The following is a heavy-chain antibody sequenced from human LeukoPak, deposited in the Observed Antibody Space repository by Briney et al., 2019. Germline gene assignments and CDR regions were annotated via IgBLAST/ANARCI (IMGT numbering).Heavy chain of an antibody. V-gene: IGHV3-21*01. CDR2: ISSSSSYV. D-gene: IGHD3-10*02. Sequence: GGSLRLSCAASGFTFSNAWMSWVRQAPGKGLEWVSSISSSSSYVYYADSVKGRFTISRDNAKNSLYLQMNSLRAEDTAVYYCARVFGCMDVWGQGTTVTVSS. J-gene: IGHJ6*02. CDR3: ARVFGCMDV. CDR1: GFTFSNAW.